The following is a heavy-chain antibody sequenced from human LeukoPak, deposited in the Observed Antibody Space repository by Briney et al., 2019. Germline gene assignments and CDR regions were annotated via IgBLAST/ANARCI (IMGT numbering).Heavy chain of an antibody. J-gene: IGHJ4*02. CDR1: GFTFSTYA. CDR3: AKGASGNYYIYFDY. Sequence: GGSLRLSCAASGFTFSTYAVNWVRQSPGKGLEGVSSISGSDGSTYYADSVKGRFTISRDNSKNTLYLQVNSLRAEDTAIYYCAKGASGNYYIYFDYWGQGTLVTVSS. CDR2: ISGSDGST. D-gene: IGHD1-26*01. V-gene: IGHV3-23*01.